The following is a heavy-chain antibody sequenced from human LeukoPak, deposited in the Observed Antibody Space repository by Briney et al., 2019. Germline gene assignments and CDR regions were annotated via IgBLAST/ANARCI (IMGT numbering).Heavy chain of an antibody. CDR3: ARGGAGADEYFQH. J-gene: IGHJ1*01. D-gene: IGHD3-10*01. CDR1: GFTFSSYS. V-gene: IGHV3-21*01. Sequence: GGSLRLSCAASGFTFSSYSMNWVRQAPGKGLEWVSSISSSSSYIYYADSVKGRFTISRDNAKNSLYLQMNSLRAEDTAVYYCARGGAGADEYFQHWGQGTLVTVSS. CDR2: ISSSSSYI.